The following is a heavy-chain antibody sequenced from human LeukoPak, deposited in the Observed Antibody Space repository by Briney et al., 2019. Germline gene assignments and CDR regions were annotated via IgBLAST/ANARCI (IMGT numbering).Heavy chain of an antibody. Sequence: GGSLLLSCAASGFTFSNYGMHWVRQAPGKGLEWVAIISYDGSNKYYADSVKGRFTISRDNSKNTLYLQMNSLRAEDTAVYYCAKSCLDTYYDTLTGSDYWGQGTLVTVSS. CDR1: GFTFSNYG. J-gene: IGHJ4*02. CDR3: AKSCLDTYYDTLTGSDY. D-gene: IGHD3-9*01. V-gene: IGHV3-30*18. CDR2: ISYDGSNK.